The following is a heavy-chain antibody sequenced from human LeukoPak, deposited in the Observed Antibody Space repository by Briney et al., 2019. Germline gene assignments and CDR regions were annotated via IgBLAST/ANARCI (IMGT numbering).Heavy chain of an antibody. Sequence: GGSLRLSCAASGFTFDDYAMHWVRRAPGKGLEWVSLISGDGGSTYYADSVKGRFTISRDNSKNSLYLQMNSLRTEDTALYYCAKAPYYDSSGYYSPSEYFQHWGQGTLVTVSS. J-gene: IGHJ1*01. CDR3: AKAPYYDSSGYYSPSEYFQH. V-gene: IGHV3-43*02. D-gene: IGHD3-22*01. CDR2: ISGDGGST. CDR1: GFTFDDYA.